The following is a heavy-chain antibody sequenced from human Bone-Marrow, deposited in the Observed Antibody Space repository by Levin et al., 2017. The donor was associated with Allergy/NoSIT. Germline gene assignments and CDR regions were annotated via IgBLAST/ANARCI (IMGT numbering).Heavy chain of an antibody. Sequence: SETLSLTCIVAGDSTSNSIYYWAWIRQPPGKGLEWIGSLYESGSTYYNPSLKSRVTISLDMSKKQVSLNLTSVTAADTAIYYCASPGHRDWYDMDVWGQGTTVTVSS. CDR1: GDSTSNSIYY. CDR3: ASPGHRDWYDMDV. V-gene: IGHV4-39*07. CDR2: LYESGST. J-gene: IGHJ6*02. D-gene: IGHD3/OR15-3a*01.